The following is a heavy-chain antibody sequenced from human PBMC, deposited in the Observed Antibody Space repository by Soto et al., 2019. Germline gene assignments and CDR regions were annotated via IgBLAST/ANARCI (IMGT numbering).Heavy chain of an antibody. CDR1: GYTFGAYY. CDR3: AREFDSGDLGLDR. J-gene: IGHJ6*02. Sequence: QVRLVQSGPEVKTPGASVRVSCKSSGYTFGAYYIHWVRQAPGQGLEWMGWVSPLSGGTNIAQRFQGRLGLTNDASINTVFMELSSLRSDDTALYFCAREFDSGDLGLDRWGQGTTVSVS. V-gene: IGHV1-2*02. CDR2: VSPLSGGT. D-gene: IGHD2-21*01.